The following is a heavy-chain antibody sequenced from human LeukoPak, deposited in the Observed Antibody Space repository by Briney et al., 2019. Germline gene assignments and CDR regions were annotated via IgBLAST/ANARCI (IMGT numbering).Heavy chain of an antibody. V-gene: IGHV4-30-2*01. CDR2: IYHSGST. D-gene: IGHD3-22*01. Sequence: SETLSLTCTVSGGSISSGGYYWSWIRQPPGKGLEWIGYIYHSGSTYYNPSLKSRVTISVDRSKNQFSLKLSSVTAADTAMYYCATGDYNDNIDVNWFDPWGQGTLVTVSS. CDR3: ATGDYNDNIDVNWFDP. CDR1: GGSISSGGYY. J-gene: IGHJ5*02.